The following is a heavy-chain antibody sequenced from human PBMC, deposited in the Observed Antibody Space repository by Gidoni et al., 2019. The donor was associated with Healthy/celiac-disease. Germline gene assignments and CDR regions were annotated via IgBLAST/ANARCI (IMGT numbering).Heavy chain of an antibody. J-gene: IGHJ6*02. Sequence: QLQLQESGPGLVTPSETLSLTCTGSGGYISSSRYYWGWVRQPPGKGLEWIGSIYYSGSSYYNPSLKSRVTISVDTSKNQFSLKLSSVTAADTAVYYCARQLYSGYDYDYYYGMDVWGQGTTVTVSS. D-gene: IGHD5-12*01. CDR1: GGYISSSRYY. CDR2: IYYSGSS. CDR3: ARQLYSGYDYDYYYGMDV. V-gene: IGHV4-39*01.